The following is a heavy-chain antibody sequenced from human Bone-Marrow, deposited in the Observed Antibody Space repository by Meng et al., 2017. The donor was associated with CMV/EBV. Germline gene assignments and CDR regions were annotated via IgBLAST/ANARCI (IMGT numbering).Heavy chain of an antibody. Sequence: LTCAVYGGSFSGYYWSWIRQPPGKGLEWIREINHSGSTNYNPSLKSRVTISVDTSKNQFSLKLSSVTAADTAVYYCARGKDYGVHFDYWGQGTLVTVSS. J-gene: IGHJ4*02. D-gene: IGHD4-17*01. V-gene: IGHV4-34*01. CDR3: ARGKDYGVHFDY. CDR2: INHSGST. CDR1: GGSFSGYY.